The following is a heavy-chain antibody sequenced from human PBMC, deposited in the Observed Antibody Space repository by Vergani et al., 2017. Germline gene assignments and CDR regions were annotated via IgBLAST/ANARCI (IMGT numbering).Heavy chain of an antibody. V-gene: IGHV3-30*18. CDR2: ISNDGSSK. CDR1: GFTFSSYG. D-gene: IGHD3-22*01. CDR3: AKDYYDSSGYAYYFDY. J-gene: IGHJ4*02. Sequence: QVQLVESGGGVVQPGRSLRLSCAASGFTFSSYGMHWVRQAPGKGLEWVAVISNDGSSKYYADSVKGRFTISRDNSKNTLYLQMNSLRAEDTAMYYCAKDYYDSSGYAYYFDYWGQATLVTVSS.